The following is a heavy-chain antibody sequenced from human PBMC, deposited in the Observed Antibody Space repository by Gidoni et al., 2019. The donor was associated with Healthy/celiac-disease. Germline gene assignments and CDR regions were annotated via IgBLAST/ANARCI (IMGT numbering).Heavy chain of an antibody. J-gene: IGHJ4*02. CDR2: IWYDGSNK. D-gene: IGHD3-10*01. CDR1: GFPFSSYG. CDR3: ARELWFGESYFDY. V-gene: IGHV3-33*01. Sequence: QVQLVESGGGVVQPGRSLRLSCAASGFPFSSYGMHWVRQAPGKGLEWVAVIWYDGSNKYYADSVKGRFTISRDNSKNTLYLQMNSLRAEDTAVYYCARELWFGESYFDYWGQGTLVTVSS.